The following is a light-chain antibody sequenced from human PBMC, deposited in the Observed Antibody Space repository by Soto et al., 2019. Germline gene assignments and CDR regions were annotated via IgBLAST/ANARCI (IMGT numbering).Light chain of an antibody. Sequence: DIQMTQSPSILSASVGDRVTITCRASQSISSWLAWFQQMPGKAPNLLIYKASNLQSGVPSRFSGSGSGTDFTLTITSLQPDDFATYYCQQYHSYPWTFGQETRVDVK. V-gene: IGKV1-5*03. CDR2: KAS. CDR3: QQYHSYPWT. J-gene: IGKJ1*01. CDR1: QSISSW.